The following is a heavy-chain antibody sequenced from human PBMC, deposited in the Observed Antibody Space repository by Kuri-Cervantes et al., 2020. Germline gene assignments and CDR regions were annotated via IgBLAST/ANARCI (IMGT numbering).Heavy chain of an antibody. D-gene: IGHD2-15*01. CDR2: INHSGST. CDR1: GGSFSGYY. J-gene: IGHJ4*02. CDR3: ARVFCSGGSCYSPDY. Sequence: SQTLSLTCAVYGGSFSGYYWSWIRQPPGKGLEWIGEINHSGSTNYNPSLRSRVTISVDKSKNQFSLKLSSVTAADTAVYYCARVFCSGGSCYSPDYWGQGTLVTVSS. V-gene: IGHV4-34*01.